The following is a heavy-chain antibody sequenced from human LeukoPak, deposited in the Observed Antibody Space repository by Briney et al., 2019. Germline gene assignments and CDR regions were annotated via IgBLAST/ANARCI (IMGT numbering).Heavy chain of an antibody. D-gene: IGHD6-19*01. CDR1: GGTFSSYA. V-gene: IGHV1-69*04. J-gene: IGHJ4*02. CDR3: ATGGSRNGWSSY. Sequence: SVKVSCKASGGTFSSYAISWVRQAPGQGLEWMGRIIPILGIANYAQKFQGRVTITADKSTSTAYMELSSLRSEDTAVYYCATGGSRNGWSSYWGQGIRVTVSS. CDR2: IIPILGIA.